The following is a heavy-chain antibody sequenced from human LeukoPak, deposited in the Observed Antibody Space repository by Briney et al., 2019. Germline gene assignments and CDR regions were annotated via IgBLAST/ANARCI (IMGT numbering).Heavy chain of an antibody. CDR3: ARVAQLWTTYFDY. J-gene: IGHJ4*02. CDR1: GGSISSSSYY. CDR2: IYYSGST. Sequence: PSETLSLTCTVSGGSISSSSYYWGWIRQPPGKGLEWIGSIYYSGSTYYNPSLKSRVTISVDTSKNQFSLKLSSVTAADTAVYYCARVAQLWTTYFDYWGQGTLVTVSS. D-gene: IGHD5-18*01. V-gene: IGHV4-39*07.